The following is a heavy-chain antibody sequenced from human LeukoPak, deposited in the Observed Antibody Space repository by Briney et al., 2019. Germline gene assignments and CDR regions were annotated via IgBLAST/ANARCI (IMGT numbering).Heavy chain of an antibody. Sequence: GGSLRLSCAASGFTFSSYVMHWVRQAPGKGLEGVAIISYDGSNEYYADSVKGRFTISRDSSKNTLYLQMNSLRPEDTAVYYCARARPSMWIDYWGQGTLVTVSS. CDR1: GFTFSSYV. CDR3: ARARPSMWIDY. J-gene: IGHJ4*02. CDR2: ISYDGSNE. D-gene: IGHD5-12*01. V-gene: IGHV3-30*04.